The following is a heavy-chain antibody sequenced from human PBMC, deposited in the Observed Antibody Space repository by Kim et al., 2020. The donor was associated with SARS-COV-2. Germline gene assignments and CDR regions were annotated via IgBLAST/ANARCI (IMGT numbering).Heavy chain of an antibody. D-gene: IGHD3-10*01. CDR1: GFTFSSYA. V-gene: IGHV3-23*01. Sequence: GGSLRLSCAASGFTFSSYAMSWVRQAPGKGLEWVSAISGSGGSTYYADSVKGRFTISRNNSKNTLYLQMNSLRAEDTAVYYCANPPNSVRIRFGELLRPYYYYMDVWGKGTTVTVSS. J-gene: IGHJ6*03. CDR2: ISGSGGST. CDR3: ANPPNSVRIRFGELLRPYYYYMDV.